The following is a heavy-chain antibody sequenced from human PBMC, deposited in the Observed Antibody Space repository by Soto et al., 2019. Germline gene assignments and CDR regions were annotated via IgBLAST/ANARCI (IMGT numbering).Heavy chain of an antibody. CDR3: AKGNYYDSSGYYYFDY. D-gene: IGHD3-22*01. CDR2: ITWDGGST. J-gene: IGHJ4*02. CDR1: GFPFDAYV. Sequence: GGSLRLSCAASGFPFDAYVMHWVRQGPEKGLEWVSLITWDGGSTYYADSVKGRFTISRDNSENSLYLQMNSLRPEDTALYYCAKGNYYDSSGYYYFDYWGQGTLVTVSS. V-gene: IGHV3-43*01.